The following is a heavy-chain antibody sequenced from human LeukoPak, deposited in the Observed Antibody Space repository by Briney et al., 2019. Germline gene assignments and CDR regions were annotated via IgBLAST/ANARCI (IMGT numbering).Heavy chain of an antibody. V-gene: IGHV3-15*01. Sequence: PGGSLRLSCAASEFTFTNALMSWVRQAPGKGLEWVGRIKTKTDCGTTYYAAPVKARFSMSRDDSKKTVDLQMNSLKTEDTAVYYCTTHARGVSSFDYWGQGTLVTVSS. CDR3: TTHARGVSSFDY. J-gene: IGHJ4*02. CDR1: EFTFTNAL. D-gene: IGHD3-10*01. CDR2: IKTKTDCGTT.